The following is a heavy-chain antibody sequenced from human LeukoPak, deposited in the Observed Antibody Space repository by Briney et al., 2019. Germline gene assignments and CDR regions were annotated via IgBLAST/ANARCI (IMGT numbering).Heavy chain of an antibody. CDR1: GFTFSSYA. V-gene: IGHV3-30-3*01. Sequence: GSLRLSCAASGFTFSSYAMHWVRQAPGKGLEWVAVISYDGSNKYYADSVKGRFTISRDNSKNTLYLQMNSLRAEDTAVYYCARQPRQQLVWNWFDPWGQGTLVTVSS. CDR3: ARQPRQQLVWNWFDP. J-gene: IGHJ5*02. D-gene: IGHD6-13*01. CDR2: ISYDGSNK.